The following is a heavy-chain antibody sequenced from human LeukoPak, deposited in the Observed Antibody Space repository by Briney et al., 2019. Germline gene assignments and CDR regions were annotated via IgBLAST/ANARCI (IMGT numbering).Heavy chain of an antibody. CDR1: GFTFSGFA. V-gene: IGHV3-23*01. Sequence: GGTLRLSCAASGFTFSGFAMSWIRQAPGKGLEWVSSISSSGESTFYADSVRGRFTISRDNSKNTVSLRMESLRAEDTALYYCAKDYAVGSIDYWGQGTLVTVSS. D-gene: IGHD3-16*01. CDR2: ISSSGEST. J-gene: IGHJ4*02. CDR3: AKDYAVGSIDY.